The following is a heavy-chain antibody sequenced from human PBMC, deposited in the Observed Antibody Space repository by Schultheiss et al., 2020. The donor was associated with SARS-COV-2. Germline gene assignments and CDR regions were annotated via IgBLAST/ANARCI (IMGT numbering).Heavy chain of an antibody. Sequence: SETLSLTCAVYGGSFSGYYWSWIRQPPGKGLEWIGYIYYSGSTNYNPSLRSRVTISVDTSNNQFSLKLSSVTAADTAVYYCARTCSGGSCYSGGFDYWGQGTLVTVSS. CDR1: GGSFSGYY. D-gene: IGHD2-15*01. CDR3: ARTCSGGSCYSGGFDY. J-gene: IGHJ4*02. CDR2: IYYSGST. V-gene: IGHV4-59*01.